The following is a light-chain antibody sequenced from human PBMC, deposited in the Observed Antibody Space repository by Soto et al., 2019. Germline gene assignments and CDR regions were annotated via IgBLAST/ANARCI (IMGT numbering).Light chain of an antibody. Sequence: ALQMTQSPSSLSASVGDRVTITCRASQGLRNDLGWYQQKPGKAPKLLIYAASSLQSGVPSRFSGSGSGTDFTLTISSLQPEDFATYYCLQDYNYPYTFGQGTKLEIK. CDR2: AAS. J-gene: IGKJ2*01. V-gene: IGKV1-6*01. CDR1: QGLRND. CDR3: LQDYNYPYT.